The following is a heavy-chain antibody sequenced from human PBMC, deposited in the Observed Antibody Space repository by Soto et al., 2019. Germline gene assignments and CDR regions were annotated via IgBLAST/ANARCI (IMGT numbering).Heavy chain of an antibody. Sequence: QVQLVQSGAEVKKPGASVKVSCKASGYTFTSYGISWVRQAPGQGLERMGWISAYNGNTNYAQKLQGRVTMTTDTSTSTVYMELRSLRSDDTAVYYCARSLWKQLDPDDAFDIWGQGTMVTVSS. CDR2: ISAYNGNT. CDR3: ARSLWKQLDPDDAFDI. D-gene: IGHD6-13*01. J-gene: IGHJ3*02. V-gene: IGHV1-18*01. CDR1: GYTFTSYG.